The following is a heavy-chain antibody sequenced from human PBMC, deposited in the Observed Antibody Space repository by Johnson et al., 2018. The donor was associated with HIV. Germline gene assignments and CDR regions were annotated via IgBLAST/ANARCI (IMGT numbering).Heavy chain of an antibody. D-gene: IGHD3-9*01. J-gene: IGHJ3*02. Sequence: VQLVESGGGVVQPGGSLRLSCAASGFTFSSYAMSWVRQAPGKGLEWVSYISSSGSTIYYADSVKGRFTISRDNAKNSLYLQMNSLRAEDTAVYYCARVLGGFDAFDIWGQGTMVTVSS. CDR1: GFTFSSYA. V-gene: IGHV3-48*04. CDR3: ARVLGGFDAFDI. CDR2: ISSSGSTI.